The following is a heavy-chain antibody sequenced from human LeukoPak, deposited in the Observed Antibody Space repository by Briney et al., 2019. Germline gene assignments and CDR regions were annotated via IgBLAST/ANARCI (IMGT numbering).Heavy chain of an antibody. Sequence: SETLSLACTVSGYFISSGYYWGWIRQPPGKGLEWIGSIYHSGSAYYNPSLKSRVTISVDTSKNQFSLKLNSVTAADTAVYYCARDRGDFDYWGRGTLVTVSS. CDR3: ARDRGDFDY. CDR1: GYFISSGYY. CDR2: IYHSGSA. V-gene: IGHV4-38-2*02. J-gene: IGHJ4*02. D-gene: IGHD3-10*01.